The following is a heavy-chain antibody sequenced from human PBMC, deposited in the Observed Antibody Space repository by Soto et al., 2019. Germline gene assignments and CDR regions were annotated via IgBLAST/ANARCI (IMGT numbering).Heavy chain of an antibody. CDR2: INYRGST. D-gene: IGHD4-4*01. V-gene: IGHV4-59*08. CDR1: DGSINSNY. Sequence: QVQLQESGPGLVKPSETLSLTCTVSDGSINSNYWSWIRQPPGKELEWIGYINYRGSTNYNPSLKSRVTISIDTSKSEFSLQLSSVTAADTAVYHCARRGSYSNHWYFDLWGRGTLVTVSS. J-gene: IGHJ2*01. CDR3: ARRGSYSNHWYFDL.